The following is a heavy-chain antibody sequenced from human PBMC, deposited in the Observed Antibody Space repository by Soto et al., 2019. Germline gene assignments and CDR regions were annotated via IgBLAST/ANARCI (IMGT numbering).Heavy chain of an antibody. CDR2: IYYSGST. CDR3: ARHSPYSSSWYWFDP. Sequence: PSETLSLTCTVSGGSISSSYWSWIRKPPGKGLEWIGYIYYSGSTNYNPSLKSRVTISVDTSKNQFSLKLSSVTAADTAVYYCARHSPYSSSWYWFDPWGQGTLVTVSS. V-gene: IGHV4-59*08. D-gene: IGHD6-13*01. CDR1: GGSISSSY. J-gene: IGHJ5*02.